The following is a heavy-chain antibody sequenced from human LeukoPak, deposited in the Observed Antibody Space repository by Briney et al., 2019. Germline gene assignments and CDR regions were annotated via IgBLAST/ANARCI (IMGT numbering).Heavy chain of an antibody. D-gene: IGHD6-13*01. V-gene: IGHV4-34*01. CDR2: INHSGST. CDR3: ARHRKWYSSSWYWFDP. CDR1: GGSFSGYY. Sequence: PSETLSLTCAVYGGSFSGYYWSWIRQPPGKGLEWIGEINHSGSTNYNPSLKSRVTISVDTSKNQFSLKLSSVTAADTAVYYCARHRKWYSSSWYWFDPWGQGTLVTVSS. J-gene: IGHJ5*02.